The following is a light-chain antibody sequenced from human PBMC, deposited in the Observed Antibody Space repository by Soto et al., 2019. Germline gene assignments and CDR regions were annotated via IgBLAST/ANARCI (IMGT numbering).Light chain of an antibody. CDR1: QSISSW. V-gene: IGKV1-5*01. CDR2: DAS. J-gene: IGKJ1*01. Sequence: ITMTQSPSTVSASVGDRVTITCRASQSISSWLAWYQQKPGKAPKLLIYDASSLESGVPSRFSGSGSGTEFTLTISSLQPDDFATYYCQQYNSYSGTFGQGTKVDIK. CDR3: QQYNSYSGT.